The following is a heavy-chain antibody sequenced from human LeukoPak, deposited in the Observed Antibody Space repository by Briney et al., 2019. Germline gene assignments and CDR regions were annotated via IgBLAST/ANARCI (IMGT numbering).Heavy chain of an antibody. D-gene: IGHD5-18*01. CDR3: AKVLLSYSYGYCFDY. CDR2: IGNSGGST. V-gene: IGHV3-23*01. Sequence: GGSLRLSCAASGFAFNNYAMAWVRQAPGKGLEWVSAIGNSGGSTYYADSVKGRFTISRDNSKNTLYLQMNSLRAEDTAVYYCAKVLLSYSYGYCFDYWGQGTLVTVSS. J-gene: IGHJ4*02. CDR1: GFAFNNYA.